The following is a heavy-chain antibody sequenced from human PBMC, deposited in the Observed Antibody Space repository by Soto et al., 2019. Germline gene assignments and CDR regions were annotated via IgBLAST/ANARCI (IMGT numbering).Heavy chain of an antibody. D-gene: IGHD3-22*01. CDR3: ARDDGYYEYNWFDP. J-gene: IGHJ5*02. CDR2: IIPIFGTA. V-gene: IGHV1-69*12. Sequence: QVQLVQSGAGVKKPGSSVKVSCKVSGGTFSSYAISWVRQAPGQGLEWMGGIIPIFGTANYAQKFQGRVTITADESTSTAYMELSSLRSEDTAVYYCARDDGYYEYNWFDPWGQGTLVTVSS. CDR1: GGTFSSYA.